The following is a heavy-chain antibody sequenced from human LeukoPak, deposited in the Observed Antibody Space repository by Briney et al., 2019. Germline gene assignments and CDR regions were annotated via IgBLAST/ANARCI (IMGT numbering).Heavy chain of an antibody. CDR1: GFTFSSYG. J-gene: IGHJ3*02. CDR2: IRYDGSNK. V-gene: IGHV3-30*02. Sequence: PGGSLRLSCAASGFTFSSYGMHWVRQAPGKGLEWVAFIRYDGSNKYYADSVKGRVTISRDNSKNTLYLQMNSLRAEDTAVYYCAKDFHYYYGSGSYLDAFDIWGQGTMVTVSS. CDR3: AKDFHYYYGSGSYLDAFDI. D-gene: IGHD3-10*01.